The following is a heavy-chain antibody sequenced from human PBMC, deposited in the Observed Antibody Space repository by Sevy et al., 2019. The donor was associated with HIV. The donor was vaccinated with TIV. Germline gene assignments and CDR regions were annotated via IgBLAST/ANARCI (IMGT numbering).Heavy chain of an antibody. D-gene: IGHD6-19*01. CDR3: SRDLPPRGIAVTGTVIDY. J-gene: IGHJ4*02. Sequence: GGSLRLSCTASGFTFADFAMSWFRQAPGKGLEGVGFIRSKAYGGTTEYAASVRGRFTISRDDAESIAYLQMNSLKNEDTAAYYCSRDLPPRGIAVTGTVIDYWGQGTLVTVSS. CDR2: IRSKAYGGTT. CDR1: GFTFADFA. V-gene: IGHV3-49*03.